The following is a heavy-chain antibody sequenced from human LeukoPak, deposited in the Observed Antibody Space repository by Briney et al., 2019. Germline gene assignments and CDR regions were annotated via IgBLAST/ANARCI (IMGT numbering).Heavy chain of an antibody. CDR2: NK. Sequence: NKYYADSVKGRFTISRDNSKNTLYLQMNSLRAEDTAVYYCAKGLTMIDYWGQGTLVTVSS. J-gene: IGHJ4*02. V-gene: IGHV3-30-3*02. CDR3: AKGLTMIDY. D-gene: IGHD4/OR15-4a*01.